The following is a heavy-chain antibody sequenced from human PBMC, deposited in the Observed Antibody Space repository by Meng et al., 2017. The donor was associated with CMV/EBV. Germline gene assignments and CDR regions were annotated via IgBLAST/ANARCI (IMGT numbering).Heavy chain of an antibody. CDR1: GFTFSSYS. CDR2: ISSSSSYI. V-gene: IGHV3-21*01. Sequence: GESLKISCAASGFTFSSYSMNWVRQAPGKGLEWVSSISSSSSYIYYADSVKGRFTISRDNAKNSLYLQMNSLGAEDTAVYYCAREVGAIDYWGQGTLVTVSS. J-gene: IGHJ4*02. CDR3: AREVGAIDY. D-gene: IGHD1-26*01.